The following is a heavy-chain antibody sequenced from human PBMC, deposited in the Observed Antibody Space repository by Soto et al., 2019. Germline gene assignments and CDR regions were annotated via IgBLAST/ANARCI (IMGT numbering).Heavy chain of an antibody. CDR1: GDTFNFYT. Sequence: QVHLVQSGAEVKKTGSSVKVSCKASGDTFNFYTINWLRQAPGQGLEWMGWFNPILDMSTYAHKFQGRVTVIADKSTSTAHMQLSSLRSDDTATYYCATSYGSGSRPFDYWGQGTLVTVSS. J-gene: IGHJ4*02. CDR2: FNPILDMS. CDR3: ATSYGSGSRPFDY. D-gene: IGHD3-10*01. V-gene: IGHV1-69*02.